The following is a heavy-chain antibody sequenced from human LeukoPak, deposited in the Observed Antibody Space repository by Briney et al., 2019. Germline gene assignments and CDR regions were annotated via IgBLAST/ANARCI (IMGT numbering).Heavy chain of an antibody. CDR3: ARADCSGSTCYLRHSWFDP. CDR2: ISTSSRYI. Sequence: GGSLRLSCAASGFTLSTFDMNWVRQAPGKGLEWVSSISTSSRYIYYRDSVKGRFTISRDDAKNSLYLQMNSLTVEDTAVYYCARADCSGSTCYLRHSWFDPWGQGTLVAVSS. D-gene: IGHD2-2*01. J-gene: IGHJ5*02. V-gene: IGHV3-21*06. CDR1: GFTLSTFD.